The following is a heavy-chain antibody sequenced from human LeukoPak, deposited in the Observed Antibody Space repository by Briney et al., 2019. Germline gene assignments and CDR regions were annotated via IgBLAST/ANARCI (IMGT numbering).Heavy chain of an antibody. CDR1: GGSISNYY. CDR2: IYSSGRT. J-gene: IGHJ4*02. CDR3: ARDRYSYGSKGAYFDY. Sequence: PSETLSLTCIVSGGSISNYYWSWIRQPAGKGLEWIGRIYSSGRTNYNPSLKSRVTMSIDTSKNQFSLKLRGVTAADTAVYYCARDRYSYGSKGAYFDYWGQGTPVTVSS. V-gene: IGHV4-4*07. D-gene: IGHD5-18*01.